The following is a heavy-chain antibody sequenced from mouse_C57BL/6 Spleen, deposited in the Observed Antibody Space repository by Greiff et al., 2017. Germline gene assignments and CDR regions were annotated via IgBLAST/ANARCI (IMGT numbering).Heavy chain of an antibody. D-gene: IGHD1-1*01. Sequence: DVKLVESGGDLVKPGGSLKLSCAASGFTFSSYGMSWVRQTPDKRLEWVATISSGGSYTYYPDSVKGRFTISRDNAKNTLYLQMSSLKSEDTALYYCARVTTVEGYFGYWGQGTTLTVSS. CDR3: ARVTTVEGYFGY. CDR1: GFTFSSYG. V-gene: IGHV5-6*02. CDR2: ISSGGSYT. J-gene: IGHJ2*01.